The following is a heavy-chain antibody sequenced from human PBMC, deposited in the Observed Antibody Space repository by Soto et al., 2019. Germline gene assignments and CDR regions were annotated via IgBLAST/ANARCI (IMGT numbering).Heavy chain of an antibody. CDR2: INAGNGKT. V-gene: IGHV1-3*01. Sequence: ASVKVSCKASGYTFTGYYMHWVRQAPGQGLEWMGWINAGNGKTKYSQKYQGRVTITRDTSASTAYMELSSLRSEDTAVYYCARDVVVVPAAMNLFDYWGQGTLVTVSS. J-gene: IGHJ4*02. D-gene: IGHD2-2*01. CDR3: ARDVVVVPAAMNLFDY. CDR1: GYTFTGYY.